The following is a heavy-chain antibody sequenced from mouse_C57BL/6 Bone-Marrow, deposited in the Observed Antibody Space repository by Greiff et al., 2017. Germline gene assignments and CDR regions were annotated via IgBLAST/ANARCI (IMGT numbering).Heavy chain of an antibody. D-gene: IGHD2-3*01. Sequence: QVQLQQPGAELVKPGASVKLSCKASGYTFTSYWMHWVKQRPGQGLEWIGMIHPNSGSTNYNEKFKSKATLTVDKSSSTAYMQRCSLTSEDSAGYYCARLRDGYWFAYWCQGTLVTVSA. V-gene: IGHV1-64*01. CDR2: IHPNSGST. CDR1: GYTFTSYW. CDR3: ARLRDGYWFAY. J-gene: IGHJ3*01.